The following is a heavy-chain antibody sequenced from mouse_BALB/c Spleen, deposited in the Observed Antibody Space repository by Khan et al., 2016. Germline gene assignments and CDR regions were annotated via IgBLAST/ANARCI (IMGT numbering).Heavy chain of an antibody. V-gene: IGHV1S135*01. CDR3: ASSTPSVYAMDY. D-gene: IGHD1-1*01. J-gene: IGHJ4*01. CDR2: IDPFNGGT. CDR1: GYSFTSYY. Sequence: VQLKQSGPELMKPGASVKISCKAAGYSFTSYYMHWVKQSHGKSLEWIGYIDPFNGGTSYNQKFKGKATLTVDKSSSTAYMHLSSLTSEDSAVXSCASSTPSVYAMDYWGQGTSVTVSS.